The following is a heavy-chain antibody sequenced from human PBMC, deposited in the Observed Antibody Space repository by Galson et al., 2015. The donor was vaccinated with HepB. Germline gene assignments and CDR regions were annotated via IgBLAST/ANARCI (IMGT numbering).Heavy chain of an antibody. V-gene: IGHV3-23*01. D-gene: IGHD5-24*01. Sequence: SLRLSCAASGFTFRNSDMSWVRQAPGEGLEWVSTVISSGAATYHADSVKGRFTTSRDNSKNTLFLQMNSLRAEDTAVHYCVCGDGNTWGQGTLVTVSS. CDR3: VCGDGNT. CDR1: GFTFRNSD. CDR2: VISSGAAT. J-gene: IGHJ5*02.